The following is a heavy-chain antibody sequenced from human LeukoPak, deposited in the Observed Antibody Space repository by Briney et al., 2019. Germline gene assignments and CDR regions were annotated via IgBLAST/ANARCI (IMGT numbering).Heavy chain of an antibody. J-gene: IGHJ4*02. CDR1: GYTFTYCY. CDR2: MNPNSGVT. CDR3: AREEKVAAATIDY. Sequence: GASVKVSCKASGYTFTYCYMHWVRQAPGQGLEWMGWMNPNSGVTIFAQEFQGRVTMTRDTSIYTAYMELRTLRSDDTAVYYCAREEKVAAATIDYWGQGTLVTVSS. V-gene: IGHV1-2*02. D-gene: IGHD2-15*01.